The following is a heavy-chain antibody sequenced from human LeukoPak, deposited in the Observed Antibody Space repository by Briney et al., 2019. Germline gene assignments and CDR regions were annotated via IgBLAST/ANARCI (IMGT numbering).Heavy chain of an antibody. CDR1: GVTFSSYA. V-gene: IGHV1-69*04. D-gene: IGHD5-18*01. Sequence: SVKVSCKASGVTFSSYAISWVRQAPGQGLEWMGRIIPILAIANYAQKFQGRVTITADKSTSTAYMELSSLRSEDTAVYYCARAPGGYSYGYGRLSQPYYGMDVWGQGTTVTVSS. CDR3: ARAPGGYSYGYGRLSQPYYGMDV. J-gene: IGHJ6*02. CDR2: IIPILAIA.